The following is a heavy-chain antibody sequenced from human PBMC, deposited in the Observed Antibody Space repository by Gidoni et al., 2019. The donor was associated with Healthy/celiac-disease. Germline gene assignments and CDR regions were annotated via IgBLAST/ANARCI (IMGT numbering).Heavy chain of an antibody. D-gene: IGHD1-1*01. Sequence: QLQLQESGPGLVKPSETLSLTCTVSGGSISSSSYYWGWIRQPPGKGLEWIGSIYYSGSTYYNPSLKSRFTISVDTSKNQFSLKLSSVTAADTAVYYCARHQSLWMAGYYYYGMDVWGQGTTVTVSS. J-gene: IGHJ6*02. CDR3: ARHQSLWMAGYYYYGMDV. CDR1: GGSISSSSYY. CDR2: IYYSGST. V-gene: IGHV4-39*01.